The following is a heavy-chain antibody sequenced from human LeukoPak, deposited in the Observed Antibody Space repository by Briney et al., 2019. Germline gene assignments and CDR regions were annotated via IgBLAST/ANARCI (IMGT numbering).Heavy chain of an antibody. J-gene: IGHJ4*02. CDR1: GGTFSSYA. CDR3: ARDIVDTAIGAQRFDY. CDR2: IIPIFGTA. V-gene: IGHV1-69*13. Sequence: GASVEVSCKASGGTFSSYAISWVRQAPGQGLEWMGGIIPIFGTANYAQKFQGRVTITADESTSTAYMELSSLRSEDTAVYYCARDIVDTAIGAQRFDYWGQGTLVTVSS. D-gene: IGHD5-18*01.